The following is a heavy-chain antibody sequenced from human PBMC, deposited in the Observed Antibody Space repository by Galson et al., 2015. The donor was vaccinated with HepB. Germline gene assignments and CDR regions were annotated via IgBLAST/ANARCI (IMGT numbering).Heavy chain of an antibody. CDR2: IYYSGST. D-gene: IGHD6-13*01. CDR1: GGSISSSSYY. J-gene: IGHJ2*01. V-gene: IGHV4-39*01. CDR3: ARRLAAAGPDWYFDL. Sequence: LSLTCTVSGGSISSSSYYWGWIRQPPGKGLEWIGSIYYSGSTYYNPSLKSRVTISVDTSKNQFSLKLSSVTAADTAVYYCARRLAAAGPDWYFDLWGRGTLVTVSS.